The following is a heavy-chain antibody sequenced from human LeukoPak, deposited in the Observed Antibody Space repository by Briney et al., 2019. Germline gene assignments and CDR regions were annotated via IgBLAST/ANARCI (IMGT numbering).Heavy chain of an antibody. CDR1: GYTFTSYD. CDR3: ARLYSGSYLAKSGWFDP. CDR2: MNPNSGNT. V-gene: IGHV1-8*03. D-gene: IGHD1-26*01. Sequence: ASVKVSCKASGYTFTSYDINWVRQATGQGLEWMGWMNPNSGNTGYAQKFQGRVTITRNTSISTAYMELSSLRSEDTAVYYCARLYSGSYLAKSGWFDPWGQGTLVTVSS. J-gene: IGHJ5*02.